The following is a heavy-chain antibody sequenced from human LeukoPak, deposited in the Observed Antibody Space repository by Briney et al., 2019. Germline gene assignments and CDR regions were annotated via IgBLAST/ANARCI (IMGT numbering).Heavy chain of an antibody. CDR3: GRDRSGYSEYYFDY. Sequence: PSETLSLTCTVSGGSTTTYCWSWIRQSAEKGLEWIGRIYPSGSTYYNPSLKSRVTILIDKSKNQFSLRLTSVTAADTAVYYWGRDRSGYSEYYFDYWGQGSLVTVSS. CDR1: GGSTTTYC. D-gene: IGHD5-12*01. V-gene: IGHV4-4*07. CDR2: IYPSGST. J-gene: IGHJ4*02.